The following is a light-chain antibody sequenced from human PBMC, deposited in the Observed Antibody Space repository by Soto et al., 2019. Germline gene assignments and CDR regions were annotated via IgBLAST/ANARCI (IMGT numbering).Light chain of an antibody. CDR2: DVS. CDR1: NSDIGGYSY. Sequence: ALTQPASVSGSPGQSITISCTGSNSDIGGYSYVSWYQQHPGKAPKLMIYDVSNRPSGVSYRFSGSKSGNTASLTISGLQAEDEADYYCTSYTSRSTLGVFGGGTKLTVL. J-gene: IGLJ2*01. CDR3: TSYTSRSTLGV. V-gene: IGLV2-14*03.